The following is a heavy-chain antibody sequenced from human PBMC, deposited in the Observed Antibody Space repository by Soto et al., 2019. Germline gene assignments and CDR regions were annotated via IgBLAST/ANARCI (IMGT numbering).Heavy chain of an antibody. CDR1: GSLPVGSLSTYF. CDR2: INHSGSP. Sequence: PSETLSLTCGLSGSLPVGSLSTYFWTWIRQPPGKGLEWIGEINHSGSPNYSPSLRGRVTISLDTSKKQFSLNLSSVTAADTAVYFCARARFSQWSQDYYGLDVWAQGTTVTVSS. V-gene: IGHV4-34*01. J-gene: IGHJ6*02. D-gene: IGHD3-3*01. CDR3: ARARFSQWSQDYYGLDV.